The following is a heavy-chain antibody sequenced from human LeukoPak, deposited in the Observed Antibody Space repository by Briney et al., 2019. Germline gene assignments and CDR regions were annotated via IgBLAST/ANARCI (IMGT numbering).Heavy chain of an antibody. Sequence: GGSLRLSCAASGFSFSSYVMHWVRQAPGKGLEWVAVTSSDLNVKLYADSVKGRFTISRDNAKNSLYLQMNSLRAEDTAVYYCARDAADYYYYGMDVWGQGTTVTVSS. CDR3: ARDAADYYYYGMDV. J-gene: IGHJ6*02. D-gene: IGHD6-25*01. CDR1: GFSFSSYV. V-gene: IGHV3-30*03. CDR2: TSSDLNVK.